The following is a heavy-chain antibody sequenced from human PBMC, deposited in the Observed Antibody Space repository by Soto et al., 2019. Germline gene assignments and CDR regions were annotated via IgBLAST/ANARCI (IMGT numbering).Heavy chain of an antibody. CDR1: GGSISSSSYY. D-gene: IGHD2-8*01. V-gene: IGHV4-39*01. J-gene: IGHJ4*02. Sequence: SETLSLTCTVSGGSISSSSYYWGWIRQPPGKGLEWIGSIYYSGSTYYNPSLKSRVTISVDTSKNQFSLKLSSVTAADTAVYYCARHSRADRLLMVYAIDYWGQGTLVTVSS. CDR3: ARHSRADRLLMVYAIDY. CDR2: IYYSGST.